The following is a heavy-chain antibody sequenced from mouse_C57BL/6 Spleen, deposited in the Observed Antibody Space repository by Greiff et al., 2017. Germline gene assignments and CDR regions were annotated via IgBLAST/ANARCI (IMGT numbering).Heavy chain of an antibody. Sequence: EVKLEESGPGLVKPSQSLSLTCSVTGYSITSGYYWNWIRQFPGNKLEWMGYISYDGSNNYNPSLKNRISITRDTSKNQFFLKLNSVTTEDTATYYCARGGGSPWFAYWGQGTLVTVSA. V-gene: IGHV3-6*01. CDR1: GYSITSGYY. CDR2: ISYDGSN. J-gene: IGHJ3*01. CDR3: ARGGGSPWFAY.